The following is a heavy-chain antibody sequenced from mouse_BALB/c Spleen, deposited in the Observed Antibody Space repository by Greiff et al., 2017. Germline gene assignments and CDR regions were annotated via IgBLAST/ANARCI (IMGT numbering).Heavy chain of an antibody. J-gene: IGHJ2*01. CDR1: GYTFTSYW. D-gene: IGHD2-14*01. Sequence: VQLQQSGAELAKPGASVKMSCKASGYTFTSYWMHWVKQRPGQGLEWIGYINPSTGYTEYNQKFKDKATLTADKSSSTAYMQLSSLTSENSAVYFCARGGVRRRGLDYWGQGTTLTVSS. CDR3: ARGGVRRRGLDY. V-gene: IGHV1-7*01. CDR2: INPSTGYT.